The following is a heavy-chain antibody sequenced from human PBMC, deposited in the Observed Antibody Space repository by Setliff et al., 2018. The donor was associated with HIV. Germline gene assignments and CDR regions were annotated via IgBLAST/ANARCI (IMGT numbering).Heavy chain of an antibody. CDR3: VRGRIGELLNWFDP. D-gene: IGHD3-10*01. V-gene: IGHV4-38-2*01. CDR1: GYSISSGYY. J-gene: IGHJ5*02. Sequence: SETLSLTCAASGYSISSGYYWGWIRQPPGKGLEWIGSIYHSGSTYYNPSLKSRVTISVDTSKNQFSLKLSSVTAADTAVYYCVRGRIGELLNWFDPWGQGTLVTVSS. CDR2: IYHSGST.